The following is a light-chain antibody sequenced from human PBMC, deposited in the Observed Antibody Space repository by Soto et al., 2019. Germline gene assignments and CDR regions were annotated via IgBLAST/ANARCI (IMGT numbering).Light chain of an antibody. CDR1: QSVSSNY. CDR3: QQRSEWPLT. CDR2: GAS. Sequence: EVVLPLSPSTLSLSTGERAALSCSSSQSVSSNYLAWYQQKPGQAPRLLIYGASTRATGIPDRFSGSGSGTDFTLTISRLEPEDFAVYYCQQRSEWPLTVGGGSKVAIK. J-gene: IGKJ4*01. V-gene: IGKV3D-20*02.